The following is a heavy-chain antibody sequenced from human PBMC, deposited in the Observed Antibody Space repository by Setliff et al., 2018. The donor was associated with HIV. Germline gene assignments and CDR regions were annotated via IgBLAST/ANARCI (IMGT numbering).Heavy chain of an antibody. V-gene: IGHV4-34*01. CDR2: VNHKGVA. CDR3: TRAQIAAPRPFDY. D-gene: IGHD2-21*01. CDR1: GGAFSGYY. J-gene: IGHJ4*02. Sequence: PSETLSLTCAVYGGAFSGYYWTWIRQSPGRGLEWIGEVNHKGVANYSPSLMRRATISADTSKNQFSLRLSSVTAADTALYFCTRAQIAAPRPFDYWGQGTLVTVLL.